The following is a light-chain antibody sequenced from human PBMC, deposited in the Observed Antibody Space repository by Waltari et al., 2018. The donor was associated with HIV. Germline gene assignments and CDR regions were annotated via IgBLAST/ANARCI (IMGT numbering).Light chain of an antibody. CDR3: QQYYIVPLT. CDR2: WAS. V-gene: IGKV4-1*01. Sequence: DIVMTQSPDSLPVSLGERATINCKSSQSLLYSSNDKNYLAWYQKKPRQPPKLLLYWASTRESGVPDRFSGGGSGTNVTLAISSLQAEDVAVYYCQQYYIVPLTFGGGTRVEIK. CDR1: QSLLYSSNDKNY. J-gene: IGKJ4*01.